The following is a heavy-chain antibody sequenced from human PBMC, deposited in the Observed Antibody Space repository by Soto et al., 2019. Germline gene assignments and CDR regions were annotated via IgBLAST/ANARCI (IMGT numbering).Heavy chain of an antibody. Sequence: QVQLRESGPGLVKPSGTLSLTCVVSGASISSSSWWTWVRQTPGKRLEWIGQIYHTGTTNYNPSRESRVAMSVDKSNNEFSLKLTSVSAADTAVYYCTTLPPRIVVKVTERPTWGRGTLVTVSS. D-gene: IGHD2-15*01. CDR3: TTLPPRIVVKVTERPT. CDR1: GASISSSSW. V-gene: IGHV4-4*02. J-gene: IGHJ5*02. CDR2: IYHTGTT.